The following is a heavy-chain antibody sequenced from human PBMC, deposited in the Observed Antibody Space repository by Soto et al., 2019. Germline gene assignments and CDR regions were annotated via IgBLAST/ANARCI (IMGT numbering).Heavy chain of an antibody. CDR1: GGTFSSYA. Sequence: SVKVSCKASGGTFSSYAISWVRQAPGQGLEWMGGIISIFGTANYSQKFQGRVTITADESTSSAYMELSSLRSEDTSVYYCARADERQLVQEDYGMDVWGQGTTVTVSS. J-gene: IGHJ6*02. CDR2: IISIFGTA. CDR3: ARADERQLVQEDYGMDV. V-gene: IGHV1-69*13. D-gene: IGHD6-13*01.